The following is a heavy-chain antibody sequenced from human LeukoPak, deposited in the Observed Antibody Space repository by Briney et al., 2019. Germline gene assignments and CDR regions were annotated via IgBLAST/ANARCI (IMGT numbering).Heavy chain of an antibody. V-gene: IGHV1-8*03. J-gene: IGHJ5*02. CDR1: GGTFTSSD. CDR3: ARVIVVIPGTNIWFDP. CDR2: INPNSGNT. Sequence: ASVKVSCKASGGTFTSSDINWVRQATGQGLEWMGWINPNSGNTGYAQKFQGRVTITRNTSIGTAYMELSSLTSEDTAVYYCARVIVVIPGTNIWFDPWGQGTLVTVSS. D-gene: IGHD2-2*01.